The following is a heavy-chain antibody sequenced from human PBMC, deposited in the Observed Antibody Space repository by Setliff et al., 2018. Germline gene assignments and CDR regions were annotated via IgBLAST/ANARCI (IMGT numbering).Heavy chain of an antibody. V-gene: IGHV4-59*01. J-gene: IGHJ4*02. CDR1: GGSISSYY. CDR2: IYYRGST. CDR3: ARVRYGDHYFDY. D-gene: IGHD4-17*01. Sequence: SETLSLTCTVSGGSISSYYWSWIRQPPGKGLEWIGYIYYRGSTNYNPSLKSRVTISVDTSKNRFSLKLSSVTAADTAVYYCARVRYGDHYFDYWGQGTLVTVSS.